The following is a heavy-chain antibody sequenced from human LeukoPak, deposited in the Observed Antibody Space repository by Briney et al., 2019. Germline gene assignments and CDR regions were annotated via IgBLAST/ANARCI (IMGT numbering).Heavy chain of an antibody. D-gene: IGHD6-19*01. V-gene: IGHV4-59*01. CDR1: GGSISSYY. CDR2: IYYSGST. J-gene: IGHJ4*02. CDR3: ARDRVAVAGYFDY. Sequence: SETLSLTCTVSGGSISSYYWSWMRQPPGKGLEWIGYIYYSGSTNYNPSLKSRVTISIDTSKNQLSLKLSSVTAADTAVYYCARDRVAVAGYFDYRGQGTLVTVSS.